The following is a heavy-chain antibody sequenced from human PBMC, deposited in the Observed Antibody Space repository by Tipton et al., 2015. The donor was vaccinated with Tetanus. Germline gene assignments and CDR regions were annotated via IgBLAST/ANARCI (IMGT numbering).Heavy chain of an antibody. Sequence: SLRLSCAASGFTFSAYYMSWIRLAPGKGLEWISYISHTGTTTYYSASVMGRFTVSRDNTKNSLYLEINSLRAEDTAVYYCARSESRIAPRIPWGMDIWGQGTMFTVSS. J-gene: IGHJ3*02. CDR3: ARSESRIAPRIPWGMDI. CDR2: ISHTGTTT. D-gene: IGHD6-6*01. V-gene: IGHV3-11*01. CDR1: GFTFSAYY.